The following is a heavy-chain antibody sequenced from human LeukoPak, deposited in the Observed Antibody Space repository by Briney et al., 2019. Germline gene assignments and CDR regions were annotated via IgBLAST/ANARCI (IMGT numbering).Heavy chain of an antibody. CDR1: GFTFSSYG. CDR2: ISYDGSNK. V-gene: IGHV3-33*05. D-gene: IGHD6-13*01. CDR3: AITYGTEQQPKYFQH. J-gene: IGHJ1*01. Sequence: PGGSLRLSCAASGFTFSSYGMHWVRQAPGKGLEWVAVISYDGSNKYYADSVKGRFTISRDNSKNTLYLQMNSLRAEDTAVYYCAITYGTEQQPKYFQHWGQGTLVTVSS.